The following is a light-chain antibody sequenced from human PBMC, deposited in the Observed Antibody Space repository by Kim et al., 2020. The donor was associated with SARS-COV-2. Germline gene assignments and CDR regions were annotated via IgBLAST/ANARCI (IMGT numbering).Light chain of an antibody. CDR1: SSDVGGYNY. V-gene: IGLV2-11*01. Sequence: GQSVTLSCTGTSSDVGGYNYVSWYQQHPGKAPKLMIYDVSKRRSGVPVRFSGSKSGNTASLTISGLQAEDEADYYCCSYAGSYGYVFGTGTKVTVL. J-gene: IGLJ1*01. CDR2: DVS. CDR3: CSYAGSYGYV.